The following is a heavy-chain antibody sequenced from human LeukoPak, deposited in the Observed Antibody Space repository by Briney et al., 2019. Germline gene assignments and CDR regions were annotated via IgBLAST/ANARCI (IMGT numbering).Heavy chain of an antibody. V-gene: IGHV3-23*01. Sequence: PGGSLRLSCAASGFTFSNYAMSWVRQAPGKGLEWVSAISGSGGSTYYADSVKGRFTISRDNSKNTLYLQMNSLRAEDTAVYYCAKDQHQDYSSGWYVTSYAFDIWGQGTMVTVSS. CDR3: AKDQHQDYSSGWYVTSYAFDI. CDR2: ISGSGGST. D-gene: IGHD6-19*01. J-gene: IGHJ3*02. CDR1: GFTFSNYA.